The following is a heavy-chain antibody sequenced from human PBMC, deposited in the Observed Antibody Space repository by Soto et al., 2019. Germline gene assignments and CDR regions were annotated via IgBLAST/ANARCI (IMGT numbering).Heavy chain of an antibody. D-gene: IGHD6-6*01. V-gene: IGHV4-34*01. J-gene: IGHJ6*02. Sequence: ETLSLTCAVYGGSFSGYYWSWIRQPPWKGLEWIGEINHSGSTNYNPSLKSRVTISVDTSKNQFSLKLSSVTAADTAVYYCARGYSSSSPIYYYGREAWGQGTRVNIS. CDR3: ARGYSSSSPIYYYGREA. CDR2: INHSGST. CDR1: GGSFSGYY.